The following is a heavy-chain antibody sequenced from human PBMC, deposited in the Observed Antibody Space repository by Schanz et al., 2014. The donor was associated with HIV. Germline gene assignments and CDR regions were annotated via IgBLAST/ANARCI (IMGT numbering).Heavy chain of an antibody. CDR1: GFIFDDYA. CDR3: ARGRSGRGALFVGMDV. J-gene: IGHJ6*02. Sequence: EVQLVESGGGLVQPGRSLRLSCAASGFIFDDYAMYWVRQSPGKGLEWVSGISWSSNNIGYVDSVKGRFTISRDTAKNSLFLQMNSLRAEDTALYYCARGRSGRGALFVGMDVWGQGTTVTVSS. D-gene: IGHD6-19*01. CDR2: ISWSSNNI. V-gene: IGHV3-9*01.